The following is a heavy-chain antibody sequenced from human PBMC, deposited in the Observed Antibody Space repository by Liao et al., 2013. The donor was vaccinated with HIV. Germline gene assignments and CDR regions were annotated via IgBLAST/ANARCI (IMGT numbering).Heavy chain of an antibody. J-gene: IGHJ3*02. V-gene: IGHV4-4*07. CDR2: IYPSGST. D-gene: IGHD6-13*01. CDR1: GGSISSYY. CDR3: ARGRGYSSSWSMYNDAFDI. Sequence: QVQLQESGPGLVKPSETLSLTCTVSGGSISSYYWSWIRQPAGKGLEWIGRIYPSGSTNYNPSLKSRVTISVDTSKNQFSLKLSSVTAADTAVYYCARGRGYSSSWSMYNDAFDIWGQGTMVTVSS.